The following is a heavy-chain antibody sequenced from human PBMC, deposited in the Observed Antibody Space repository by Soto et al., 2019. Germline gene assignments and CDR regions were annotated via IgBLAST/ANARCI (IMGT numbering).Heavy chain of an antibody. J-gene: IGHJ4*02. Sequence: EVQLVESGGGLVQPGGSLKLSCAASGFTFTDSAIHWVRQASGKGLEWVGRIRSKTNNYATAHAASVTGRFSISRDDSRNTAYLQMNSLKTEDTAVYYCTRPSKDGYSFGYWGQGTQVTVSS. D-gene: IGHD4-4*01. CDR3: TRPSKDGYSFGY. CDR2: IRSKTNNYAT. V-gene: IGHV3-73*01. CDR1: GFTFTDSA.